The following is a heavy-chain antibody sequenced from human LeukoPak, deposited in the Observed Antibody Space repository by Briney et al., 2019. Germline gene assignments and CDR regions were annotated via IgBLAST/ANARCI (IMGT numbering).Heavy chain of an antibody. V-gene: IGHV4-34*01. J-gene: IGHJ4*02. CDR1: GGSFSGYY. D-gene: IGHD2-2*02. Sequence: SETLSLTCAVYGGSFSGYYWSWIRQPPGKGLEWIGEINHSGSTNYNPSLKSRVTISVDTSKNQFPLKLSSVTAADTAVYYCARALGYCSSTSCYNYFDYWGQGTLVTVSS. CDR2: INHSGST. CDR3: ARALGYCSSTSCYNYFDY.